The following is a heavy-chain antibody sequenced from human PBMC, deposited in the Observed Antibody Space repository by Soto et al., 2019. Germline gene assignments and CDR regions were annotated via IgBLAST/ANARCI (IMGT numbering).Heavy chain of an antibody. CDR2: IKSKTDGGTT. D-gene: IGHD3-16*02. J-gene: IGHJ5*02. V-gene: IGHV3-15*07. Sequence: EVQLVESGGGLVKPGGSLRLSCAASGFTFSNAWMTWVRQAPGKGLEWVGRIKSKTDGGTTDYAAPVQGRFTISRDDSKNTLYLQMNSLKTEDTAVYYCTTGIMSTFGGVIAWGQGTLVTVSS. CDR3: TTGIMSTFGGVIA. CDR1: GFTFSNAW.